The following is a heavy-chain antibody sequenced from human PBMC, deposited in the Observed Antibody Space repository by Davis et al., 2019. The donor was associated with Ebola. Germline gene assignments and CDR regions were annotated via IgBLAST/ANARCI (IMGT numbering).Heavy chain of an antibody. J-gene: IGHJ6*02. V-gene: IGHV1-2*05. CDR2: INPNSGGT. CDR1: GYTFTSYD. CDR3: ARQPYSSSPEYYYGMDV. Sequence: AASVKVSCKASGYTFTSYDVNWVRQATGQGLEWMGRINPNSGGTNYAQKFQGRVTMTRDTSISTAYMELSRLRSDDTVVYYCARQPYSSSPEYYYGMDVWGQGTTVTVSS. D-gene: IGHD6-6*01.